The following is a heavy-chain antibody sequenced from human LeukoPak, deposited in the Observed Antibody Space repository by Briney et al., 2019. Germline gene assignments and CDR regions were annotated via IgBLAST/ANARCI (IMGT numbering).Heavy chain of an antibody. CDR2: IIPIFGTA. Sequence: ASVKVSCKASGYTFTSYAIHWVRQAPGQGLEWMGGIIPIFGTANYAQKFQGRVTITADESTSTAYMELSSLRSEDTAVYYCARAFSGYECYFDYWGQGTLVTVSS. CDR3: ARAFSGYECYFDY. V-gene: IGHV1-69*13. J-gene: IGHJ4*02. CDR1: GYTFTSYA. D-gene: IGHD5-12*01.